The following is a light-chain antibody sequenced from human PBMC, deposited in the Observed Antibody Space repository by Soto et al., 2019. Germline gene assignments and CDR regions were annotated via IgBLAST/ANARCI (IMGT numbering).Light chain of an antibody. V-gene: IGKV2-28*01. CDR1: HSLLHSNGYNY. CDR2: LGS. J-gene: IGKJ1*01. Sequence: DIVMAHSPLSLRVTPGEPAAISCRSSHSLLHSNGYNYLDWYLQKPGQSPQLLIYLGSNRASGVPDRFSGSGSGTDFTLKISRVEAEDVGVYYCMQPLQSWTFGQGTKVDI. CDR3: MQPLQSWT.